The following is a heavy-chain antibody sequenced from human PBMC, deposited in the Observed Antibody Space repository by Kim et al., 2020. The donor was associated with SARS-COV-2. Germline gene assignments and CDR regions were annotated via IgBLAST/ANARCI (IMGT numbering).Heavy chain of an antibody. CDR1: GFTFSHHG. Sequence: GGSLRLSCAASGFTFSHHGMHWVRQAPGKGLEWVAVIWFDGSKKYYGDAVEGRFSISRDNSMNRLYLQMNDLRGDDTAVYYCTSAVAATFDYWGQGTRV. D-gene: IGHD2-21*01. J-gene: IGHJ4*02. CDR3: TSAVAATFDY. V-gene: IGHV3-33*01. CDR2: IWFDGSKK.